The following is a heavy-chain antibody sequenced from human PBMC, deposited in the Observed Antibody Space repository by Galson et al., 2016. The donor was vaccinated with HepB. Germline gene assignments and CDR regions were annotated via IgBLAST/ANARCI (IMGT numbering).Heavy chain of an antibody. J-gene: IGHJ6*02. V-gene: IGHV1-46*01. D-gene: IGHD2-2*01. CDR3: ARGYCSATDCYAGLGLDV. CDR1: GYTFTTYY. CDR2: INPNGGST. Sequence: SVKVSCKALGYTFTTYYIHWIRQAPGQGLEWMGIINPNGGSTTFAQRFQGRVTMTRDTSTSTVYIELSSLRSEDTAVYYCARGYCSATDCYAGLGLDVWGQGTTVIVS.